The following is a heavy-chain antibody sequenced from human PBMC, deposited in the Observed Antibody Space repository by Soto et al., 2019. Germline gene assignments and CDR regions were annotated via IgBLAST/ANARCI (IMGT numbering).Heavy chain of an antibody. V-gene: IGHV3-33*01. CDR2: IWYDGSNK. J-gene: IGHJ6*02. Sequence: QVHVVESGGGVVQPGMSLRLSCTGSGFTCSAHAMHWVRQAPGKGLEWVAQIWYDGSNKYYADSVKGRFTISRDNSKNILNVQMDSLRVDDTAVYYCASDRQSLAPHALDVWGQGTSVTVAS. D-gene: IGHD6-19*01. CDR1: GFTCSAHA. CDR3: ASDRQSLAPHALDV.